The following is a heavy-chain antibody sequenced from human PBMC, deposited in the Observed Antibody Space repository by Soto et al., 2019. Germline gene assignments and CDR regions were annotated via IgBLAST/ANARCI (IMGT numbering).Heavy chain of an antibody. Sequence: PGGSLRLSCAASGFTFSSYSMNWVRQAPGKGLEWVSSISSSSSYIYYADSVKDRFTISRDNAKNSLYLQMNSLRAEDTAVYYCARDWFERNAFDIWGQGTLVTV. CDR2: ISSSSSYI. CDR1: GFTFSSYS. CDR3: ARDWFERNAFDI. D-gene: IGHD3-10*01. J-gene: IGHJ3*02. V-gene: IGHV3-21*01.